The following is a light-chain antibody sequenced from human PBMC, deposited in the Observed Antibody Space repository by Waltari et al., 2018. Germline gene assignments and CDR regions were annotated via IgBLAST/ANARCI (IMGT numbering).Light chain of an antibody. CDR2: YDR. CDR3: LVWHSTTDHHGV. CDR1: NIVRQS. Sequence: SYVVTQSPSVSVAPGKEPRTTCGGGNIVRQSVHWYQQRPGQAPVLVISYDRDRPAGIPGRFSGSNSGNTATLTISWVEADDEADYYCLVWHSTTDHHGVFGGGTKLTVL. V-gene: IGLV3-21*04. J-gene: IGLJ2*01.